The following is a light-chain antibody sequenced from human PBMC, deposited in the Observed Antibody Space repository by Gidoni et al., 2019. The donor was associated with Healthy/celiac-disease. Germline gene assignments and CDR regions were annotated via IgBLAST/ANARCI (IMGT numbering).Light chain of an antibody. CDR3: AAWDDSLSGPNVV. J-gene: IGLJ2*01. Sequence: QSVPTQPPSASGTPGPRGPISCPGSSSNLGSNYVYWYQQLPGTAPKLLIYSNNQRTSGIPDGFSGSKSGTSASLAISGLRSEDEADYYCAAWDDSLSGPNVVFGGGTKLTVL. CDR1: SSNLGSNY. V-gene: IGLV1-47*02. CDR2: SNN.